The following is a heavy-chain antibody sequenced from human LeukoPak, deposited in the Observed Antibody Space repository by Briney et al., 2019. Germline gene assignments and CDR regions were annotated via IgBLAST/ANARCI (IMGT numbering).Heavy chain of an antibody. CDR2: IYYSGST. Sequence: PSETLSLTCTVSGGSISSSSYYWGWIRQPPGKGLEWIGSIYYSGSTYYNPSLKSRVTISVDTSKNQFSLKLSSVTAADTAVYYCARLVRGNKRWLNWGQGTLVTVSS. J-gene: IGHJ4*02. CDR1: GGSISSSSYY. V-gene: IGHV4-39*07. D-gene: IGHD5-24*01. CDR3: ARLVRGNKRWLN.